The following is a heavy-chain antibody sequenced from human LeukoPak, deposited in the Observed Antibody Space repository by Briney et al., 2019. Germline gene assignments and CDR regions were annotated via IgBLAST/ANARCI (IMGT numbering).Heavy chain of an antibody. CDR1: GGSISSYY. Sequence: PSETLSLTCTVSGGSISSYYCSWIRQPPGKGLEWIGDIYYSGSTNYNPSLKSGVTISVATSKNQFSLKLSSVTAADTAVYSCASYPYYYGSGSYILWGQGTLVTVSS. V-gene: IGHV4-59*01. J-gene: IGHJ4*02. CDR3: ASYPYYYGSGSYIL. D-gene: IGHD3-10*01. CDR2: IYYSGST.